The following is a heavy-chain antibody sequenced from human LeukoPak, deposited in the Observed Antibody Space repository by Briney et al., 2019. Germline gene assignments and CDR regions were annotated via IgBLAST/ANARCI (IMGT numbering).Heavy chain of an antibody. CDR2: INWDDDK. D-gene: IGHD3-22*01. J-gene: IGHJ3*02. CDR1: GFSLSTSGVG. V-gene: IGHV2-5*02. CDR3: AHSAHYYDSSGYWDKILDAFDI. Sequence: VSGPTRVKPTQTLTLTCTFSGFSLSTSGVGVGWIRQPPGKALEWLALINWDDDKRYSPSLKSRLTITKDTSKNQVVLTMTNMDTVDTATYYCAHSAHYYDSSGYWDKILDAFDIWGQGTMVTVSS.